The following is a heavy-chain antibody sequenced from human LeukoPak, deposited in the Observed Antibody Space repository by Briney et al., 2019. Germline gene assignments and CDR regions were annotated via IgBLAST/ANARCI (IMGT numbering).Heavy chain of an antibody. CDR2: IYYSGST. CDR1: GGSISSYY. J-gene: IGHJ4*02. V-gene: IGHV4-59*12. CDR3: ARDPDY. Sequence: SETLSLTCTVSGGSISSYYWSWIRQPPGKGLEWIGYIYYSGSTNYNPSLKSRVTISVDTSKNQLKLSSVTAADTAVYYCARDPDYWGQGTLVTVSS.